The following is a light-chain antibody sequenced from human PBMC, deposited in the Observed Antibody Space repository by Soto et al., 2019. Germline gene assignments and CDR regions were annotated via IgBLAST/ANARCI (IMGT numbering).Light chain of an antibody. J-gene: IGKJ1*01. CDR3: QQYNGYSRT. Sequence: DIQMTQSPSSLSASVGDTLSITCRSFQTIRKSLNWYQQRPGKAPKLLISQASSLESGVPLRFSGSGSATEFTLTISSLQPDDFATYYCQQYNGYSRTFGQG. CDR1: QTIRKS. CDR2: QAS. V-gene: IGKV1-5*03.